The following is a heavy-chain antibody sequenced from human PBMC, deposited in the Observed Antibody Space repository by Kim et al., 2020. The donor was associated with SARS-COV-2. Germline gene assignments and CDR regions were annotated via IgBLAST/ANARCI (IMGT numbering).Heavy chain of an antibody. V-gene: IGHV3-74*01. CDR1: GFTFSSYW. CDR3: ARGHLGELSSNDY. J-gene: IGHJ4*02. CDR2: INSDGSRI. Sequence: GWSLRLSCAASGFTFSSYWMHWVRQAPGKGLVWVSRINSDGSRISYADSVKGRFTISRDNAKNTLYLQMNRLRAEDTAVYYCARGHLGELSSNDYWGQGTLVTVSS. D-gene: IGHD3-16*02.